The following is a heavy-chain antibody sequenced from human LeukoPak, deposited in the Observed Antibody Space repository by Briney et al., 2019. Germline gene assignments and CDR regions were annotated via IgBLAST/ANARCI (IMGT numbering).Heavy chain of an antibody. Sequence: GGSLRLSCAASGFTVSSNYMSWVRQAPGKGLEWVSVIYSGGSTYYADSVKGRFTISRDSSKNTLYLQMNSLRAEDTAVYYCARGSWGSSWYYFDYWGQGTLVPVSS. CDR3: ARGSWGSSWYYFDY. CDR2: IYSGGST. D-gene: IGHD6-13*01. V-gene: IGHV3-53*01. J-gene: IGHJ4*02. CDR1: GFTVSSNY.